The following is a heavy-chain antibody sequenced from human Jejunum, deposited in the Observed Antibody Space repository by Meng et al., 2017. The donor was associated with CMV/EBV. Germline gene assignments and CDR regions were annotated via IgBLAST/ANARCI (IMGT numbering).Heavy chain of an antibody. CDR3: ARTTTGVTFGDY. CDR2: TYHTGST. Sequence: QLQLQESGPGLVKPSEXLSLTCTVSGGSISTSSSYWGWIRQPPEKALEWIGNTYHTGSTYCNPSLKSRVTLSVDTSKNQFSLKLSSVTAADTAVYYCARTTTGVTFGDYWGQGILVTVSS. J-gene: IGHJ4*01. D-gene: IGHD7-27*01. V-gene: IGHV4-39*07. CDR1: GGSISTSSSY.